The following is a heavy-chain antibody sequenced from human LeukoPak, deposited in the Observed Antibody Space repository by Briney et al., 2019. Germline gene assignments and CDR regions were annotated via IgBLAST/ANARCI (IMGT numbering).Heavy chain of an antibody. V-gene: IGHV3-30*01. D-gene: IGHD2-21*01. CDR2: TSYDGGIR. Sequence: SGGSLRLSCAASGFTFTSYTMHWVRQPPRQGLGWVSATSYDGGIRYYADSVKGRFTISRDNSNNTLFLQMKRLRPEDTAVYFCARKSLWFKYYDYWGQGIWVTVSS. J-gene: IGHJ4*02. CDR3: ARKSLWFKYYDY. CDR1: GFTFTSYT.